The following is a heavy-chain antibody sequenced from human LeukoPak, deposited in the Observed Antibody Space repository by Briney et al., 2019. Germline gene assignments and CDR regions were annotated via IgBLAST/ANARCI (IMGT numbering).Heavy chain of an antibody. D-gene: IGHD5-12*01. Sequence: GGSLRLSCAASGFTFSSYWMHWVRQAPGKGLVWVSRINTDGSSTSYADSVKGRFTISRDNAKNTLYLQMNGLRAEDTAVYYCASAGEKYSGYDYRDYWGQGTLVTVSS. CDR1: GFTFSSYW. V-gene: IGHV3-74*01. CDR2: INTDGSST. CDR3: ASAGEKYSGYDYRDY. J-gene: IGHJ4*02.